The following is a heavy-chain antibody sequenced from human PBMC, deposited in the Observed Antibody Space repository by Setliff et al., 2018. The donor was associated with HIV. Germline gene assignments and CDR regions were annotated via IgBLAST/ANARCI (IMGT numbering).Heavy chain of an antibody. CDR1: GGTFTSSA. CDR3: ARARRDSYDRGRRNHYYIDV. D-gene: IGHD3-22*01. J-gene: IGHJ6*03. V-gene: IGHV1-69*13. CDR2: IIPHFDAP. Sequence: GASVKVSCKASGGTFTSSAISWVRQARGQGLEWMGAIIPHFDAPQYAQKFQGRVTITADQSTSTAYMELNNLKFEDTAVYYCARARRDSYDRGRRNHYYIDVWGKGTTVTVSS.